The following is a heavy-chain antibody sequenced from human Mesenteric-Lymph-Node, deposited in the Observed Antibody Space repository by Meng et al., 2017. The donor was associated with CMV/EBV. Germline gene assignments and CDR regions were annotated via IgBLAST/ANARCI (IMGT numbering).Heavy chain of an antibody. D-gene: IGHD4-11*01. V-gene: IGHV4-61*01. Sequence: SETLSLTCTVSGGSVSSGSYYWSWIRQPPGKGLEWIGYIYYSGNTNYNPSLKSRLTMSLDMSDNQFSLKLRSVTAADTAVYYCATYDYSNSYYYGLDVWGQGTTVTVSS. CDR3: ATYDYSNSYYYGLDV. J-gene: IGHJ6*02. CDR1: GGSVSSGSYY. CDR2: IYYSGNT.